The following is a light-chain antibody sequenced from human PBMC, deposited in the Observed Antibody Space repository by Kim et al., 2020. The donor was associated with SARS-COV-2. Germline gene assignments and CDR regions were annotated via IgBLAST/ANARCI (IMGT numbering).Light chain of an antibody. Sequence: SYELTQPPSVSVSPGQTASITCSGDKLGDKYACWYQQKPGQSPVLVIYQDSKLPSGIPARFSGSNSGNTATLTISGTQAMDEADYYCQAWDSSTAVFGTGTKVTVL. J-gene: IGLJ1*01. CDR2: QDS. V-gene: IGLV3-1*01. CDR3: QAWDSSTAV. CDR1: KLGDKY.